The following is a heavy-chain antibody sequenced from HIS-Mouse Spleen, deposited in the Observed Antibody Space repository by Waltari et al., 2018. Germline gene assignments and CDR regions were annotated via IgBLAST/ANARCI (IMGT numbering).Heavy chain of an antibody. CDR1: GGSISSSSYY. CDR3: AREIPYSSSWYDWYFDL. J-gene: IGHJ2*01. V-gene: IGHV4-39*07. D-gene: IGHD6-13*01. Sequence: QLQLQESGPGLVKPSETLSLTCTVSGGSISSSSYYWGGIRQAPGKGREWIGSLYYGGRTYYHPSPKSRVTISVDTSKNQFSLKLSSVTAADTAVYYCAREIPYSSSWYDWYFDLWGRGTLVTVSS. CDR2: LYYGGRT.